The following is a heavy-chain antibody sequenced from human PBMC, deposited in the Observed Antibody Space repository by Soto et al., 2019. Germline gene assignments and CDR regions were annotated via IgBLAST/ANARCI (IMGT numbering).Heavy chain of an antibody. CDR2: IGTAGAT. V-gene: IGHV3-13*01. J-gene: IGHJ3*02. CDR1: GITFSNHD. D-gene: IGHD5-18*01. CDR3: ARETGYSNGFDAFDI. Sequence: GGSLRLSCVASGITFSNHDMNWVRQVTGKGLEWVSGIGTAGATYYAGSVKGRFTISRENAKNSLYLQMNSLRVEDTAVYYCARETGYSNGFDAFDIWGQGTKVTVSS.